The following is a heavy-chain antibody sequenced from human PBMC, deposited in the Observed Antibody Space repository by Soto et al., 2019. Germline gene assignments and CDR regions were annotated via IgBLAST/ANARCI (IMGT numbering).Heavy chain of an antibody. CDR1: GGSISSYY. Sequence: QVQLQESGPGLVKPSETLSLTCTVSGGSISSYYWSWIRQPPGKGLEWIGYIYYSGSTNYNPSLKSRVTISVDTSKNQFSLQLSSVTAADTAVYYCARDARLGYCSGGSCYPYYFDYWGQGTLVTVSS. D-gene: IGHD2-15*01. J-gene: IGHJ4*02. CDR3: ARDARLGYCSGGSCYPYYFDY. V-gene: IGHV4-59*01. CDR2: IYYSGST.